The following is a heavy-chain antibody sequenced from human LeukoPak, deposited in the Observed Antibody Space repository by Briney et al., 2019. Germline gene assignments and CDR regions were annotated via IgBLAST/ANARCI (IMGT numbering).Heavy chain of an antibody. CDR2: IKQDGSEK. V-gene: IGHV3-7*01. CDR3: ARESSGYYSHFDY. D-gene: IGHD3-22*01. CDR1: GFSFSSYW. Sequence: GSLRLSCEASGFSFSSYWMSWVRQAPGKGLEWVANIKQDGSEKYYVDSVKGRFTISRDNAKNSLYLQMNSLRAEDTAVYYCARESSGYYSHFDYWGQGTLVTVSS. J-gene: IGHJ4*02.